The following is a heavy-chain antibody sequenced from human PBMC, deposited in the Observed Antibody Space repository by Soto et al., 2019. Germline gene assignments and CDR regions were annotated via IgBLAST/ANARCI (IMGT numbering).Heavy chain of an antibody. CDR1: GGSISSYY. J-gene: IGHJ4*02. CDR2: IYYSGST. D-gene: IGHD6-19*01. Sequence: QVQLQESGPGLVKPSETLSLTCTVSGGSISSYYWSWIRQPPGKGLEWIGYIYYSGSTNYNPSLKSRVTISVDTSKNQFSLKLSSVTAADKAVYYCARHTAIAVAGTGYDYWGQGTLVTVSS. CDR3: ARHTAIAVAGTGYDY. V-gene: IGHV4-59*08.